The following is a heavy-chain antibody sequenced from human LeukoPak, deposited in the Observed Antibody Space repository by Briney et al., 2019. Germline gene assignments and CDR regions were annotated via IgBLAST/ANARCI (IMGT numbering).Heavy chain of an antibody. J-gene: IGHJ4*02. D-gene: IGHD2-15*01. CDR3: ARGRYCSGSSCYSDY. Sequence: GGSLRLSCAASGFTVSSNYMSWVRQAPGKGLEWVANIKQDGNERYYVDSVKDRFTISRDNAKNSLYLQMNSLRVDDTAVYYCARGRYCSGSSCYSDYWGQGTLVTVSS. V-gene: IGHV3-7*01. CDR2: IKQDGNER. CDR1: GFTVSSNY.